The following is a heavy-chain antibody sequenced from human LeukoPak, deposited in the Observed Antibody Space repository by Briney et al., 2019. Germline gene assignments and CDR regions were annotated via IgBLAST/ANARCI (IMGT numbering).Heavy chain of an antibody. CDR2: VSGSGGIT. V-gene: IGHV3-23*01. Sequence: GGSLRLSCSASGFAFSGFAMVWVRQAPGKGLEWVSSVSGSGGITYYADSVEGRFTISRDNSKNTLYLQMSSLGVDDTALYYCARGRGGDYVPSRFDNWGQGTLVTVSS. CDR1: GFAFSGFA. J-gene: IGHJ4*02. CDR3: ARGRGGDYVPSRFDN. D-gene: IGHD4-17*01.